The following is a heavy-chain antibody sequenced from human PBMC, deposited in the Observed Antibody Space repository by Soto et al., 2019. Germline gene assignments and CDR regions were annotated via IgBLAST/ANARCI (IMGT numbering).Heavy chain of an antibody. J-gene: IGHJ4*02. D-gene: IGHD3-3*01. CDR3: AKGDRFFEWLLNQ. CDR2: ISGSGGST. V-gene: IGHV3-23*01. Sequence: EVQLLESGGGLVQPGGSLRLSCAASGFTFSSYAMSWVRQAPGKGLEWVSAISGSGGSTYYADSVKGRFTITRDNSKNSLYLQMNSLRAEDTAVYYWAKGDRFFEWLLNQWGQGTLVTVSS. CDR1: GFTFSSYA.